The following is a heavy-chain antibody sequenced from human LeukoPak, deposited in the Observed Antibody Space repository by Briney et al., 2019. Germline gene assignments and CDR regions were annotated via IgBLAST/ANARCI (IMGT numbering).Heavy chain of an antibody. V-gene: IGHV1-18*01. D-gene: IGHD2-8*02. CDR3: ARDTALTITPGGPDY. Sequence: ASVKVSCKASGYIFASYGISWVRQAPGQGLEWLGWISAYDGDTKYAQHLQGRVTLTTDTSTGTAYMELRSLTADDTALYYCARDTALTITPGGPDYWGRGTLITVSS. J-gene: IGHJ4*02. CDR1: GYIFASYG. CDR2: ISAYDGDT.